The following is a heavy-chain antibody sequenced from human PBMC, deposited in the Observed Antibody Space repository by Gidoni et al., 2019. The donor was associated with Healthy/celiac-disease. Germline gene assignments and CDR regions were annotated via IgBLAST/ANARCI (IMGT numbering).Heavy chain of an antibody. Sequence: QKPGKGLEWMGVIYPGDSDTRYSPSFQGQVTISVDKSISTAYLQWSSLKASDTAMYYCARRGSSSWYSTRSFDYWGQGTLVTVSS. CDR3: ARRGSSSWYSTRSFDY. J-gene: IGHJ4*02. CDR2: IYPGDSDT. D-gene: IGHD6-13*01. V-gene: IGHV5-51*01.